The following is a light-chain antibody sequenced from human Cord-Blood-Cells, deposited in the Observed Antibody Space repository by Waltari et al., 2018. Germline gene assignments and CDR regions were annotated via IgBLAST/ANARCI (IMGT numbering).Light chain of an antibody. V-gene: IGLV3-27*01. CDR2: KDS. Sequence: SYELTQPSSVSVSPGQTARITCSGDVLAKKYARWFQQKPGQAPVLVIYKDSERPSGTPERFSGSSSGTTVTLAISGAQVEDEADYYCSSAADNNLVFGGGTKLTVL. J-gene: IGLJ3*02. CDR3: SSAADNNLV. CDR1: VLAKKY.